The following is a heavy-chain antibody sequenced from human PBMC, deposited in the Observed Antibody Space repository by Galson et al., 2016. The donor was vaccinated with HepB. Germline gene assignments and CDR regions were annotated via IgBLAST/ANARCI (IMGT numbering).Heavy chain of an antibody. CDR1: GYSFTSYW. CDR3: ARRYLYYGDDPEDAFDI. Sequence: QSGAEVKRPGESLKISCKGAGYSFTSYWIGWVRQMPGKGLEWMGIIYPGDSSTRDSLSFQGQVTISVDKAINTAYLKWSRLKASDTAIYYCARRYLYYGDDPEDAFDIWGQGTRVTVSS. D-gene: IGHD2-21*02. V-gene: IGHV5-51*01. J-gene: IGHJ3*02. CDR2: IYPGDSST.